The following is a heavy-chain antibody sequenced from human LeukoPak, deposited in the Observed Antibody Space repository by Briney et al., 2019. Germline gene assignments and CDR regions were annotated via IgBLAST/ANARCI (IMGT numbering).Heavy chain of an antibody. J-gene: IGHJ4*02. Sequence: PGGSLRLSCAASGFTFSSYSMNWVRQAPGKGLEWVSSISSSSSYIYYADSVKGRFTISRDNAKNSLYLQMNSLRAEDTAVYYCARLLDWRFDYWGQGTLATVSS. CDR3: ARLLDWRFDY. CDR1: GFTFSSYS. V-gene: IGHV3-21*01. D-gene: IGHD3-9*01. CDR2: ISSSSSYI.